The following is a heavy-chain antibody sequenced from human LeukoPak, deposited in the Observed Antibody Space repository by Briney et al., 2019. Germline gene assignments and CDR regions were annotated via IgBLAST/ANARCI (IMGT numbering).Heavy chain of an antibody. CDR2: ISSDGTST. J-gene: IGHJ4*02. V-gene: IGHV3-74*01. D-gene: IGHD6-19*01. CDR1: GFTFSSSS. Sequence: AGGSLRLSCSASGFTFSSSSMHWVRRAPGKGLVWVSRISSDGTSTNYADSVKGRFIISRDNAKNTLYLQMNSLRAEDTAVYYCARDLAGSIDYWGQGTLVTVSS. CDR3: ARDLAGSIDY.